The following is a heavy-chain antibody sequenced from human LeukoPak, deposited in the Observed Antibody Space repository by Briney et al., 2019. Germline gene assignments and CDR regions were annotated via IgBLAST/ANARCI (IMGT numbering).Heavy chain of an antibody. D-gene: IGHD3-3*01. V-gene: IGHV3-23*01. Sequence: GGSLRLSCTVSGFTVSSNSMSWVRQAPGKGLEWVAAISGSGDSTYYAEDSVKGRFTISRDNSKNTLYLQMNSLRAEDTAVYYCAKGSGSYGQDLYYWGQGTLVAVSS. CDR3: AKGSGSYGQDLYY. J-gene: IGHJ4*02. CDR1: GFTVSSNS. CDR2: ISGSGDST.